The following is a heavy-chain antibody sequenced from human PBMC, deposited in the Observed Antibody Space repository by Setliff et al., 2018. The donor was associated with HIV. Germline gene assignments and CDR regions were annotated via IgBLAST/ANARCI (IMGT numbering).Heavy chain of an antibody. CDR3: ARLGGSFGIPHFDF. J-gene: IGHJ4*02. CDR2: IYPGDSDT. CDR1: GYSFTKFW. V-gene: IGHV5-51*01. D-gene: IGHD3-3*02. Sequence: GESLKISCQASGYSFTKFWIGWVRQMPGKGLEWMGLIYPGDSDTRYSPSFQGQVTIPADKSFSTAFLQWRDVKASDSGIYFCARLGGSFGIPHFDFWGQGTPVTVSS.